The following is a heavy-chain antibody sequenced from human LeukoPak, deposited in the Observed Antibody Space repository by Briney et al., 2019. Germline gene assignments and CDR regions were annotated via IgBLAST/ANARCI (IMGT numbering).Heavy chain of an antibody. Sequence: GGSLRLSCAASGFTFSRYGFNWVRQAPGKGLEWVSYISSSSSTIYYADSVKGRFTISRDNAKNSLYLQMNSLRAEDTAVYYCARDRVELGWGAFEIWGQGTMVTVSS. CDR1: GFTFSRYG. CDR2: ISSSSSTI. V-gene: IGHV3-48*01. D-gene: IGHD7-27*01. CDR3: ARDRVELGWGAFEI. J-gene: IGHJ3*02.